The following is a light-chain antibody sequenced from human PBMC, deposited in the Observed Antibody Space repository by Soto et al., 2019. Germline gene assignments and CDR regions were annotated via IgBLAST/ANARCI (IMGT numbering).Light chain of an antibody. CDR2: GAS. CDR1: QSVSSSR. Sequence: PWERATLSCGASQSVSSSRLAWYQQKPGQAPRLLIYGASNRATGIPDRFSGSGSGTDLTLTISRLEPEDFAVYYCQQYGSSGTFGQGTKVDIK. V-gene: IGKV3-20*01. J-gene: IGKJ1*01. CDR3: QQYGSSGT.